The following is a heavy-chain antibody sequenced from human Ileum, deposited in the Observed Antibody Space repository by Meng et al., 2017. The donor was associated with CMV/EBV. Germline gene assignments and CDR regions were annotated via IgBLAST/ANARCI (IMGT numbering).Heavy chain of an antibody. J-gene: IGHJ4*02. D-gene: IGHD4-17*01. CDR1: GFTFSSYW. V-gene: IGHV3-74*01. CDR2: INSDGSST. Sequence: GESLKISCAASGFTFSSYWMHWVRQVPGKGLVWVSRINSDGSSTSYADSVRGHFTVSRDSAKNMLYLQMNSLRAEDTAVYYCAKGGATVKDYWGQGTLVTVSS. CDR3: AKGGATVKDY.